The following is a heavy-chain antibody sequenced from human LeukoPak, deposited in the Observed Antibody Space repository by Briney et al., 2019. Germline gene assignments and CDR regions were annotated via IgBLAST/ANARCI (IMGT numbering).Heavy chain of an antibody. CDR2: IYSGGST. J-gene: IGHJ4*02. CDR3: ARDRGYSSSFQFDY. V-gene: IGHV3-53*04. Sequence: GGSLRLSCAASGFTFSTYEMNWVRQAPGKGLEWVSVIYSGGSTYYADSVKGRFTISRHNSKNTLYLQMNSLRAEDTAVYYCARDRGYSSSFQFDYWGQGTLVTVSS. CDR1: GFTFSTYE. D-gene: IGHD6-6*01.